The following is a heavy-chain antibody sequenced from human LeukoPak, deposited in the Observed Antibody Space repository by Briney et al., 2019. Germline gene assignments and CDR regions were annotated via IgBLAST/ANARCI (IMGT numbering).Heavy chain of an antibody. CDR3: TRALELRGFHY. CDR2: INTNTGNP. V-gene: IGHV7-4-1*02. J-gene: IGHJ4*02. CDR1: GYTFTTSA. D-gene: IGHD1-7*01. Sequence: ASVKVSCKASGYTFTTSAMSWVRQAPGQGLEWMGWINTNTGNPTYAQAFTGRFVFSLDTSVSTAYLQIISLKAEDTAVYYCTRALELRGFHYWGQGTLVTVSS.